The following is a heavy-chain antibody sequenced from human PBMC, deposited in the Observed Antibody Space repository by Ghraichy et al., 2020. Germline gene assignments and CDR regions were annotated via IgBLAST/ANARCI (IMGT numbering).Heavy chain of an antibody. Sequence: GGSLRLSCAASGFIFDDYAMHWVRQAPGKGLEWVSLILEDGTSTFYADSVKGRFTISRDNSKNSLYLQMNSLRTDDTALYYCAKGKGGWPSDYWGQGTLLTVSS. CDR1: GFIFDDYA. J-gene: IGHJ4*02. CDR2: ILEDGTST. D-gene: IGHD2-15*01. V-gene: IGHV3-43*02. CDR3: AKGKGGWPSDY.